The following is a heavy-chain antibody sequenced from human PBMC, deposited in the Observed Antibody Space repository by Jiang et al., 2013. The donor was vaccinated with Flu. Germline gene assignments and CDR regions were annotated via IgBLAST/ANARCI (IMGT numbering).Heavy chain of an antibody. J-gene: IGHJ4*02. D-gene: IGHD5-12*01. Sequence: WNDDKRYSPSLKSRLTITKDTSKNQVVLTMTNMDPVDTATYYCARQSLYGYDLGYWGQGTLVTVSS. CDR2: WNDDK. V-gene: IGHV2-5*01. CDR3: ARQSLYGYDLGY.